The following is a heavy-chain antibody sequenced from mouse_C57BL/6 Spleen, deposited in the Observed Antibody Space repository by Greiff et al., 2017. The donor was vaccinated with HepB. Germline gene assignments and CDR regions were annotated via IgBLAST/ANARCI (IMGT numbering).Heavy chain of an antibody. CDR3: ARVGGSSGHYYAMDY. CDR2: IYPGSGST. J-gene: IGHJ4*01. V-gene: IGHV1-55*01. Sequence: QVQLQQPGAELVKPGASVKMSCKASGYTFTSYWITWVKQRPGHGLEWIGDIYPGSGSTNYNEKFKSKATLSVDPSSSTAYMQLSSLTSEDSAVYYGARVGGSSGHYYAMDYWGQGTSVTVSS. CDR1: GYTFTSYW. D-gene: IGHD3-2*02.